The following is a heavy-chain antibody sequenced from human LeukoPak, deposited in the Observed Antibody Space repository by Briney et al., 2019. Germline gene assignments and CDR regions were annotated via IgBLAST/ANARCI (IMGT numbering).Heavy chain of an antibody. CDR3: ARRRAVAGTKSLYYFDY. CDR1: GVSMSSRNSY. CDR2: IYYSGST. Sequence: SETLSLTCTVPGVSMSSRNSYWGWIRQPPGKGLEWIGSIYYSGSTYYNPSLKSRVTISVDTSKNQFSLKLSSVTAADTAVYYCARRRAVAGTKSLYYFDYWGQGTLVTVSS. V-gene: IGHV4-39*01. J-gene: IGHJ4*02. D-gene: IGHD6-19*01.